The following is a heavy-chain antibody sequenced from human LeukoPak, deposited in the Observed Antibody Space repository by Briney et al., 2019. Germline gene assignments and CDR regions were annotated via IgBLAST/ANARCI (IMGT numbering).Heavy chain of an antibody. J-gene: IGHJ4*02. D-gene: IGHD1-26*01. CDR2: INHSGST. V-gene: IGHV4-34*01. CDR3: ARRIGSYWHGGYFDY. Sequence: PSETLPLTCAVYGGSFSGYYRSWIRQPPGKGLEWIGEINHSGSTNYNPSLKSRVTISVDTSKNQFSLKLSSVTAADTAVYYCARRIGSYWHGGYFDYWGQGTLVTVSS. CDR1: GGSFSGYY.